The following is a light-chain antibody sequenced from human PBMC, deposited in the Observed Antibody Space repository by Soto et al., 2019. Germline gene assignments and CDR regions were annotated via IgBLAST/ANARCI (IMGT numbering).Light chain of an antibody. V-gene: IGKV3-11*01. CDR3: QQRTNWSWT. J-gene: IGKJ1*01. Sequence: ESVLAQSPAILSLSPGERATLSCRASQSLDSSLAWFQQKPGQAPRLLIYDVSYRASGIPARFSGSGSGTDFTLTISSLEPEDFAVYYCQQRTNWSWTFGQGTKVDIK. CDR2: DVS. CDR1: QSLDSS.